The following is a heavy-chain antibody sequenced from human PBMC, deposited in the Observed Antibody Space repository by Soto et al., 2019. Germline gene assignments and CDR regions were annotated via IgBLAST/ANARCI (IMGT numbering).Heavy chain of an antibody. CDR3: SADHPHMAMGWPV. D-gene: IGHD1-26*01. V-gene: IGHV1-58*02. J-gene: IGHJ6*02. CDR1: GFDFGSFG. CDR2: IVVVSGST. Sequence: QMQLVQSAAEVREPGTSVRVSCRASGFDFGSFGIQFLRQTRGRGLEWIGWIVVVSGSTNYARQFQGRVVISRDMSSSTAYLDLYDLKSDDTAVYFCSADHPHMAMGWPVWGQGTTVTVSS.